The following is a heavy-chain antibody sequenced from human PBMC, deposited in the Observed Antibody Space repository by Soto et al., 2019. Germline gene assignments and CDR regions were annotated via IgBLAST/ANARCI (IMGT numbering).Heavy chain of an antibody. V-gene: IGHV4-31*03. Sequence: QVQLQESGPGLVKPSQTLSLTCTVSGGSISSGGYYWSWIRQHPGKGLEWIGSIYYSGSTHYYPSLKSRVTMSVDTSKNQFSLKLSSVTAADTAVYYCARERRDGVLAAAGGDYWGQGTLVTVSS. CDR1: GGSISSGGYY. J-gene: IGHJ4*02. CDR2: IYYSGST. CDR3: ARERRDGVLAAAGGDY. D-gene: IGHD6-13*01.